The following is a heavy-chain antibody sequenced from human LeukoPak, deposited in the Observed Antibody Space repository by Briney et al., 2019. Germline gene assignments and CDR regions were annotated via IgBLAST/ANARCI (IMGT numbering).Heavy chain of an antibody. CDR3: ARNARDDYYGSGSYSGY. V-gene: IGHV1-69*01. D-gene: IGHD3-10*01. Sequence: GSSVKVSSKAAGGTFTSYAISWVRQAPGQGLEWMGGIIPIFGTTNYAQKFQDRVTITADESTSTAYMELSSLRDEDTAVYYCARNARDDYYGSGSYSGYWGQGTLVTVSS. CDR1: GGTFTSYA. CDR2: IIPIFGTT. J-gene: IGHJ4*02.